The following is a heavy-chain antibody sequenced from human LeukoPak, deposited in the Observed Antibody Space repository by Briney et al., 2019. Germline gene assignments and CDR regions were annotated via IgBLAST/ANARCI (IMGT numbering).Heavy chain of an antibody. CDR3: ARKEAGFGGTIDY. Sequence: ASVKVSCKASGYTFTGYYMHWVRQAPGQGLEWMGRINPNSGGTNYAQKFQGRVTMTRDTSISTAYMELSRLRSDDTAVYYCARKEAGFGGTIDYWGQGTLVTVSS. D-gene: IGHD3-10*01. CDR1: GYTFTGYY. V-gene: IGHV1-2*06. CDR2: INPNSGGT. J-gene: IGHJ4*02.